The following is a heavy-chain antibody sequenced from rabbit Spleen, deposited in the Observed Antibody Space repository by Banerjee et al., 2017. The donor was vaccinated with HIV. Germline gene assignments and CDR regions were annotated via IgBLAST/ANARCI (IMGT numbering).Heavy chain of an antibody. Sequence: EESGGGLVQPEGSLTLTCTASGFSFSSGYWICWVRQAPGKGLEWIGCIDATSGTTYYASWAKGRFTISKTSSTTVDLRMTSLTAADTATYFCARDGSFRVNRYYFDLWGPGTLVTVS. CDR1: GFSFSSGYW. J-gene: IGHJ4*01. CDR2: IDATSGTT. D-gene: IGHD5-1*01. V-gene: IGHV1S45*01. CDR3: ARDGSFRVNRYYFDL.